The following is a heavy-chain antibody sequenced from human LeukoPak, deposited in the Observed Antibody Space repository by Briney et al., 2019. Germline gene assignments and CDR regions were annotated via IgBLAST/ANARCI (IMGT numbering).Heavy chain of an antibody. CDR1: GFTFSSYA. V-gene: IGHV3-30-3*01. D-gene: IGHD5-24*01. J-gene: IGHJ4*02. CDR3: ARVFMATHYFDY. CDR2: ISYDGSNK. Sequence: GGSLRLSCAASGFTFSSYAMHWVRQAPGKGLEWVAVISYDGSNKYYADSVKGRFTISRDNSKNTLYLQMNSLRAEDTAVYYCARVFMATHYFDYWGQGTLVTVSP.